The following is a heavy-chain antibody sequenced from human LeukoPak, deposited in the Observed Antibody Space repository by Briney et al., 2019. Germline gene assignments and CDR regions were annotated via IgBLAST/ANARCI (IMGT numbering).Heavy chain of an antibody. CDR3: TNLSDCVADCYARPHWFDP. CDR2: VHSTGGT. Sequence: PSETLSLTCTVSGGSMTGYYWAWIRQPPGKRLEWIGYVHSTGGTKYSPSFESRVTVSIDMSKNQFSLNLRSVTAADSATYYCTNLSDCVADCYARPHWFDPWGQGSLVTVSS. V-gene: IGHV4-59*08. D-gene: IGHD2-2*01. CDR1: GGSMTGYY. J-gene: IGHJ5*02.